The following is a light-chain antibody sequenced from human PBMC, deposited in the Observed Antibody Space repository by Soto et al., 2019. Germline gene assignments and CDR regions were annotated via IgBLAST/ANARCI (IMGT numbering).Light chain of an antibody. J-gene: IGLJ3*02. CDR1: SSDVGSHNL. CDR3: CSYAGSSTWV. V-gene: IGLV2-23*02. Sequence: QSVLTQPASVSGSPGQSITISCTGTSSDVGSHNLVSWYQQYPGKAPKLIIYEVRKWPAVFSKRFSGSKSGNTASLTISGLQAEDEADYYCCSYAGSSTWVFGGGTKVTVL. CDR2: EVR.